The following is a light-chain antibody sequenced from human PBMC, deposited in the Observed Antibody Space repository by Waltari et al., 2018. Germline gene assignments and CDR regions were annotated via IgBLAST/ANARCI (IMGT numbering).Light chain of an antibody. V-gene: IGKV1-12*01. J-gene: IGKJ4*01. Sequence: DIQLTQSPSSVSASVGDRVTIFCRGSQGIRNWLAWYQQKPGKAPKLLIFGATTLQSGVPSRFSGSGSGTDFTLTISSLQPEDFATYYCQQANTFPLTFGGGTKVEIK. CDR3: QQANTFPLT. CDR1: QGIRNW. CDR2: GAT.